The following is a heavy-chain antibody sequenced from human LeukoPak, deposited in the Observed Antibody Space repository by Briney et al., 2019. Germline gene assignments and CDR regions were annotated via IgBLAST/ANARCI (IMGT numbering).Heavy chain of an antibody. CDR1: GFTFSSYS. CDR3: ASQDSSGIDY. CDR2: FNNVDKTI. D-gene: IGHD3-22*01. Sequence: GGSLRLSCAASGFTFSSYSMNWVRQAPGKGPEWVSYFNNVDKTIQYADSVKGRFTISSDNAKNSLYLQMNSLRAEDTAVYYCASQDSSGIDYWGQGTLVTVSS. J-gene: IGHJ4*02. V-gene: IGHV3-48*01.